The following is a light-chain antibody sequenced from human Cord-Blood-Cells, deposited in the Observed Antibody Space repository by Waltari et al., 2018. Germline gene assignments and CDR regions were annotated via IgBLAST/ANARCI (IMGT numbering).Light chain of an antibody. J-gene: IGKJ1*01. CDR2: GAS. CDR1: SVSSN. Sequence: SVSSNLAWYQQKPGQAPRLLIYGASTRATGIPARFSGSGSGTEFTLTISSLQSEDFAVYYCQQHNNWPPWTFGQGTKVEIK. V-gene: IGKV3-15*01. CDR3: QQHNNWPPWT.